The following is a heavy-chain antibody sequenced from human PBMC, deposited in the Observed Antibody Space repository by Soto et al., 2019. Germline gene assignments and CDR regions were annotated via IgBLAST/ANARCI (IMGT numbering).Heavy chain of an antibody. CDR2: ISGSGGST. J-gene: IGHJ4*02. Sequence: EVQLLESGGGLVQPGGSLRLSCAAARFTFSFYAMSWVRQAPGKGLEWVSAISGSGGSTYYADSVKGRFTISRDNSKNTLYLQMNSLRADDTAVYYCAKATRGGAATLIRDYWGQGTLVTVSS. CDR3: AKATRGGAATLIRDY. D-gene: IGHD6-13*01. V-gene: IGHV3-23*01. CDR1: RFTFSFYA.